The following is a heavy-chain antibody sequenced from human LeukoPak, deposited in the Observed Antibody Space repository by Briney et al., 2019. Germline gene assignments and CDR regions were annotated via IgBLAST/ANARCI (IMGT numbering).Heavy chain of an antibody. D-gene: IGHD3-10*01. Sequence: SETLSLTCTVSGGSISSSSYYWGWIRQPPGKGLEWIGEINHSGSTNYNPSLKSRVTISVDTSKNQFSLKLSSVTAADTAVYYCARGFFRYYGSGRPHFDYWGQGTLVTVSS. CDR2: INHSGST. V-gene: IGHV4-39*07. CDR3: ARGFFRYYGSGRPHFDY. CDR1: GGSISSSSYY. J-gene: IGHJ4*02.